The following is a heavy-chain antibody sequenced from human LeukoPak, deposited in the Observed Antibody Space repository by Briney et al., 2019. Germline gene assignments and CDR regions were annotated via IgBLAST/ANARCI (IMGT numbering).Heavy chain of an antibody. D-gene: IGHD5-12*01. CDR1: GFTFSSYA. CDR3: ARDAGNSGYGCDL. J-gene: IGHJ5*02. CDR2: IRSTGDT. V-gene: IGHV3-48*01. Sequence: GGSLRLSCAASGFTFSSYAMSWVRQAPGKGLEWVSHIRSTGDTFYADSVKGRFTISRDNARNSLYLQMNSLRAEDTAMYYCARDAGNSGYGCDLWGQGTLVTVSS.